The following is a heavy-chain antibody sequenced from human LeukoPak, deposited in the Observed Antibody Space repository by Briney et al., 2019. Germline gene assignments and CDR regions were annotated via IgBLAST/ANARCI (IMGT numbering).Heavy chain of an antibody. CDR3: AAHVNDAGDFGY. Sequence: GGSLRLSCAASGFTFSSYWMTWVRQAPEKGLEWVANIKQDGSEKYYVDSAKGRFTISRDNAKISLFLQMNNLRAEDTAVYYCAAHVNDAGDFGYWGQGTLVAVSS. CDR1: GFTFSSYW. J-gene: IGHJ4*02. V-gene: IGHV3-7*01. CDR2: IKQDGSEK. D-gene: IGHD2-8*01.